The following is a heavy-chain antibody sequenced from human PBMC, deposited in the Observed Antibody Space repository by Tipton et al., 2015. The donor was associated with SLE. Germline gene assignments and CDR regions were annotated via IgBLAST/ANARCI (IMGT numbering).Heavy chain of an antibody. V-gene: IGHV3-48*03. J-gene: IGHJ2*01. Sequence: GSLRLSCAASGFTFSSYEMNWVRQAPGKGLEWVSYISSSGSTIYYADSVKGRFTISRDNAKNSLYLQMNSLRAEDTAVYYCARGVSDILTGYYEPWYFDLWGRGTLVTVSS. CDR3: ARGVSDILTGYYEPWYFDL. D-gene: IGHD3-9*01. CDR2: ISSSGSTI. CDR1: GFTFSSYE.